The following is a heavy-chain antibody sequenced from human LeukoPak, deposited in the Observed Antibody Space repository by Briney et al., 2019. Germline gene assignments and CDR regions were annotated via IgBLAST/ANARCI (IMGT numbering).Heavy chain of an antibody. Sequence: PSGTLSLTCAVSGGSISSSNWWSWVRQPPGKGLEWIGEIYHSGGTNYNPSLKSRVTISVDKSKNQFSLKLSSVTAADTAVYYCARDRYGSGSYKDYWGQGTLVTVSS. J-gene: IGHJ4*02. CDR1: GGSISSSNW. V-gene: IGHV4-4*02. CDR2: IYHSGGT. CDR3: ARDRYGSGSYKDY. D-gene: IGHD3-10*01.